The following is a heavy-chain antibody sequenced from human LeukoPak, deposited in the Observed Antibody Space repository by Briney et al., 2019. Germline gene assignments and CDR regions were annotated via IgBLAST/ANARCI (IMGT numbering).Heavy chain of an antibody. Sequence: GGSLRLSCAASGFTVSSNYMSWVRQAPGKGLEWVSVIYSGGSTYYADSVKGRFTISRDNSKNTLYLQMNSLRAEDTAVYYCARVGGDCSSTSCYTQHFDYWGQGTLVTVSS. CDR1: GFTVSSNY. CDR2: IYSGGST. CDR3: ARVGGDCSSTSCYTQHFDY. D-gene: IGHD2-2*02. V-gene: IGHV3-53*01. J-gene: IGHJ4*02.